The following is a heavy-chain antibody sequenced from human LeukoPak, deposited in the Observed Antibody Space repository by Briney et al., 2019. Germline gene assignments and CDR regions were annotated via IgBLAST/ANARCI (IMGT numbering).Heavy chain of an antibody. CDR2: IRYDGSKK. Sequence: GGSLRLSCAASGYTFSSYGMHWVRQAPGKGLEWVAFIRYDGSKKYYADSVKGRFTSSRDNSKNTLYLQMNSLMAEDTAVYCCAKELQRGWSMGVFDYWGQGTLVTVSS. CDR1: GYTFSSYG. D-gene: IGHD3-10*01. V-gene: IGHV3-30*02. CDR3: AKELQRGWSMGVFDY. J-gene: IGHJ4*02.